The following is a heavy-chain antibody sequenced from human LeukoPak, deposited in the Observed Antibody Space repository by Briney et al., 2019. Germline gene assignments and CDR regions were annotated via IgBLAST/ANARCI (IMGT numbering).Heavy chain of an antibody. Sequence: SDTLSLTCTVSGGPISSYYWTWIRQPPGQGLEWIGYIYHNGNTNYNPSLKSRVTMSIDTSKNQFSLKLNSLTAADTAVYYCARGHCSTTSCQLNWFDPWGQGTLVTVSS. CDR3: ARGHCSTTSCQLNWFDP. V-gene: IGHV4-59*07. J-gene: IGHJ5*02. CDR2: IYHNGNT. D-gene: IGHD2-2*01. CDR1: GGPISSYY.